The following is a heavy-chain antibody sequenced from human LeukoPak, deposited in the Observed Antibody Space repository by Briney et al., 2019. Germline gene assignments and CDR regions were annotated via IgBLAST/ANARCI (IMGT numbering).Heavy chain of an antibody. J-gene: IGHJ3*02. Sequence: GGSLRLSCAGSGFTFNSYAINWVRQAPGKWLEWVSVISDNGDRTYYADSVKGRFTISRDNSKNTLYLQMYSLRAEDTAVYYCARSIFGVTHGFDIWGQGTMVTVSS. CDR2: ISDNGDRT. V-gene: IGHV3-23*01. CDR3: ARSIFGVTHGFDI. D-gene: IGHD3-3*01. CDR1: GFTFNSYA.